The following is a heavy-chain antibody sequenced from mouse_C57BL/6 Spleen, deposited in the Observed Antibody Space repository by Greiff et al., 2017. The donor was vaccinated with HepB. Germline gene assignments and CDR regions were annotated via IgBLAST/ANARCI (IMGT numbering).Heavy chain of an antibody. CDR1: GYTFTDYE. D-gene: IGHD2-4*01. CDR2: IDPETGGT. CDR3: TRMGLRRFAY. V-gene: IGHV1-15*01. Sequence: VQLQQSGAELVRPGASVTLSCKASGYTFTDYEMHWVKQTPVHGLEWIGAIDPETGGTAYNQKFKGKAILTADKSSSTAYMELRSLTSEGSAVYYCTRMGLRRFAYWGQGTLVTVSA. J-gene: IGHJ3*01.